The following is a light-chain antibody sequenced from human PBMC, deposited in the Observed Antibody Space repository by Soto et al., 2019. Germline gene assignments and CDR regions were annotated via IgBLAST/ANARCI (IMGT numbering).Light chain of an antibody. Sequence: EIVLTHSPGTLSFSGGEIATLSFRASQSVSRYLAWYQHKVGQAPRLLIYDASSRATGIPARFSGSGSGTDFTLTINSLQSEDFAVYYCQQYRNWPRTFGQGTKVDI. CDR3: QQYRNWPRT. J-gene: IGKJ1*01. V-gene: IGKV3-11*01. CDR1: QSVSRY. CDR2: DAS.